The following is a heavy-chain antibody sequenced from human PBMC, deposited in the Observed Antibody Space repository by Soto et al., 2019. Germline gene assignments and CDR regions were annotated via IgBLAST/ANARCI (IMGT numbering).Heavy chain of an antibody. CDR2: INHSGST. J-gene: IGHJ2*01. CDR3: ARGRIFFYCYGDHRDLHSFPARRSTDL. Sequence: PSETLSLTCAVYGGSFSGYYWSWIRQPPGKGLEWIGEINHSGSTNYNPSLKSRVTISVDTSKNQFSLKLSSVTAADTAVYYCARGRIFFYCYGDHRDLHSFPARRSTDL. V-gene: IGHV4-34*01. CDR1: GGSFSGYY. D-gene: IGHD4-17*01.